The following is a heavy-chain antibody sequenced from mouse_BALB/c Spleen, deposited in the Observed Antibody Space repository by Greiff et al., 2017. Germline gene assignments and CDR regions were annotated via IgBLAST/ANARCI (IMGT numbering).Heavy chain of an antibody. CDR1: GFTFTDYY. CDR2: IRNKANGYTT. Sequence: EVHLVESGGGLVQPGGSLRLSCATSGFTFTDYYMSWVRQPPGKALEWLGFIRNKANGYTTEYSASVKGRFTISRDNSQSILYLQMNTLRAEDSATYYCASYFDGYYPYYAMDYWGQGTSVTVSS. D-gene: IGHD2-3*01. J-gene: IGHJ4*01. CDR3: ASYFDGYYPYYAMDY. V-gene: IGHV7-3*02.